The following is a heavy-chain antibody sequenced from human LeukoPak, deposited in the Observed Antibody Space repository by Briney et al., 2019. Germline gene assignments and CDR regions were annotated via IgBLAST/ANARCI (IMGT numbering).Heavy chain of an antibody. Sequence: GGSLRLSCAASGFTFSSYAMSWVRQAPGRGLEWVSAISGSGGSTYYADSVKGRFTISRDNSKNTLYLQMNSLRAEDTAVYYCAKDLGRYSGSHGIWGQGTMVTVSS. J-gene: IGHJ3*02. CDR1: GFTFSSYA. D-gene: IGHD1-26*01. V-gene: IGHV3-23*01. CDR3: AKDLGRYSGSHGI. CDR2: ISGSGGST.